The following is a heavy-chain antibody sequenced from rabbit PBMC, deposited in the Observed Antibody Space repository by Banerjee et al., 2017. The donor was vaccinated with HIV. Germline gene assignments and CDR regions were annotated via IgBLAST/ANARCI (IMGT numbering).Heavy chain of an antibody. CDR1: GVSFSSNYY. J-gene: IGHJ4*01. CDR2: IDTGSSSGFT. Sequence: QSLEESGGDLVKPGASLTLACTASGVSFSSNYYMCWVRQAPGKGLEWIACIDTGSSSGFTYSATWAKGRFTFSKPSSTTVTLQMTSLTAADTATYFCARDLDGVIGWNFGWWGPGTLVTVS. D-gene: IGHD1-1*01. V-gene: IGHV1S40*01. CDR3: ARDLDGVIGWNFGW.